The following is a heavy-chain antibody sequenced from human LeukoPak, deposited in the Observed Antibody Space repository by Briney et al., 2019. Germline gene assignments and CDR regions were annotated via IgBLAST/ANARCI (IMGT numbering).Heavy chain of an antibody. CDR3: ARVGYNWNDDYYFDY. J-gene: IGHJ4*02. Sequence: GASVMVSCKASGYTFTSYDMSWVRQAPGQGLEWMGWISAYNGNTNYAQKLQGRVTMTTDTSTSTAYMELRSLRSDDTAVYYCARVGYNWNDDYYFDYWGQGTLVTVSS. D-gene: IGHD1-1*01. CDR1: GYTFTSYD. CDR2: ISAYNGNT. V-gene: IGHV1-18*04.